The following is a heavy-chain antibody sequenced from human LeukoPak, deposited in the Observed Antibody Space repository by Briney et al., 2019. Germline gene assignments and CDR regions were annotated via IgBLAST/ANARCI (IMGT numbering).Heavy chain of an antibody. CDR1: GGSISSYY. V-gene: IGHV4-59*01. Sequence: SETLSLTCTVSGGSISSYYWSWIRQPPGKGLEWIGYISYSGSTSYNPSLKSRVTISVDTSKNQFSLKLSSVTAADTAVYYCANNPRRGRWGQGTLVTVSS. CDR3: ANNPRRGR. D-gene: IGHD1-14*01. J-gene: IGHJ4*02. CDR2: ISYSGST.